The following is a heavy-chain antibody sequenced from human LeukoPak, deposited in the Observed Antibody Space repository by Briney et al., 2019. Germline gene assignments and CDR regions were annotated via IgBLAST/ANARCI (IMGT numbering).Heavy chain of an antibody. CDR2: ISWDGGST. Sequence: GGSLRLSCAASGFTFNDYTMHWVRQAPGKGLEWVSLISWDGGSTYYADSVKGRFAISRDNSKNSLYLQMKSLRTEDTALYYCAKDIGLYSSSALWGMDVWGQGTTVTVSS. J-gene: IGHJ6*02. D-gene: IGHD6-13*01. V-gene: IGHV3-43*01. CDR3: AKDIGLYSSSALWGMDV. CDR1: GFTFNDYT.